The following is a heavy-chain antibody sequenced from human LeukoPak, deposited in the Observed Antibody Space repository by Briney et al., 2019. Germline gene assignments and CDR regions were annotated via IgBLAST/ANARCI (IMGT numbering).Heavy chain of an antibody. CDR3: ARFKTYYDYVWGSYPADYGMDV. J-gene: IGHJ6*02. CDR1: GFTVSSNY. V-gene: IGHV3-53*01. CDR2: IYSGGST. D-gene: IGHD3-16*02. Sequence: GGSLRLSCAASGFTVSSNYMSWVRQAPGKGLEWVSVIYSGGSTYYADSVKGRFTISRDNSKNTLYLQMNSLRAEDTAVYCCARFKTYYDYVWGSYPADYGMDVWGQGTTVTVSS.